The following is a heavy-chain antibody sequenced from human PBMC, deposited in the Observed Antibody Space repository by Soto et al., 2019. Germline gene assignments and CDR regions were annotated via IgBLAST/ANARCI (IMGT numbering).Heavy chain of an antibody. CDR3: ARGAWSGSFRIPY. CDR1: GFTFSSYA. CDR2: TSDDESRK. D-gene: IGHD3-3*01. V-gene: IGHV3-30*04. Sequence: QVQLVESGGGVVQPGRSLRLSCAASGFTFSSYAMHWVRQAPGKGLEWMAITSDDESRKYYADSVRGRFTISRDNSKNRLYLEMNSRRDDDTALFYCARGAWSGSFRIPYWGHGTLVTAS. J-gene: IGHJ4*01.